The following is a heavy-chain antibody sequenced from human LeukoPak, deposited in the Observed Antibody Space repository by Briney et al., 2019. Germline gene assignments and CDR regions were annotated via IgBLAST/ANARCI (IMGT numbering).Heavy chain of an antibody. V-gene: IGHV3-33*05. CDR3: ARDMGIYCSGTTCYAGHFDY. D-gene: IGHD2-2*01. CDR1: GFSFSACG. J-gene: IGHJ4*02. Sequence: GGSLRLSCAASGFSFSACGFHCVRQAPGKGREWVAFLSYDGTKKYFADSVKGRFSITTDNSQNTLFLQMNSLGAEDTAVYYCARDMGIYCSGTTCYAGHFDYWGQGTLVTVSS. CDR2: LSYDGTKK.